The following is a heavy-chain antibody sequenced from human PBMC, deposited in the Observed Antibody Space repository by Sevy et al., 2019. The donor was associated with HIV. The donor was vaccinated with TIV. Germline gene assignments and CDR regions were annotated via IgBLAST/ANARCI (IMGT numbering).Heavy chain of an antibody. Sequence: ASVKVSCKASGYTFSTYGISWVRQAPGQGLEWMGWISTYNGNTNYAQTFQGRVTMTTDTSTSAAYMELRSLRSDDTAEYYCARDSGSSVGWFDSWARELWSPSPQ. J-gene: IGHJ5*01. D-gene: IGHD3-10*01. V-gene: IGHV1-18*01. CDR2: ISTYNGNT. CDR3: ARDSGSSVGWFDS. CDR1: GYTFSTYG.